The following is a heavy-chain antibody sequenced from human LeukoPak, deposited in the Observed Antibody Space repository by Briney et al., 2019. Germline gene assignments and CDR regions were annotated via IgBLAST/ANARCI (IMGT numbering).Heavy chain of an antibody. J-gene: IGHJ6*02. V-gene: IGHV1-2*02. CDR2: INPNSGGT. CDR3: ARLTTVVTADGDYYYYYGMDV. D-gene: IGHD4-23*01. Sequence: ASVKVSCKASGYTFTGYYMHWVRQAPGQGLEWMGWINPNSGGTNYAQKFQGRVTMTRDTSISTAYMELSRLRSDDTAVYYCARLTTVVTADGDYYYYYGMDVWGQGTTVTVSS. CDR1: GYTFTGYY.